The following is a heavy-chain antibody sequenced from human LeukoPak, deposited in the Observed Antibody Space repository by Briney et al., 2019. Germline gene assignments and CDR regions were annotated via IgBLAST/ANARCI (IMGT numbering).Heavy chain of an antibody. CDR1: GFTFSSYG. V-gene: IGHV3-30*18. CDR2: ISYDGSNK. Sequence: PGRSLRLSCAASGFTFSSYGMHWVRQAPGKGLEWVAVISYDGSNKYYADSVKGRFTISRDNSKNTLYLQMNSLRAEDTAVYYCAKAGQTDYYYYYMDVWGKGTTVTVSS. D-gene: IGHD1-14*01. CDR3: AKAGQTDYYYYYMDV. J-gene: IGHJ6*03.